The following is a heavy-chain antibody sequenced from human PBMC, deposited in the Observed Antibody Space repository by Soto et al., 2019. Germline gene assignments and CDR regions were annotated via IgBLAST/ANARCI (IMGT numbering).Heavy chain of an antibody. CDR3: ARARVRFWSGYPFDP. J-gene: IGHJ5*02. V-gene: IGHV4-34*01. D-gene: IGHD3-3*01. Sequence: KASETLSLTCAVYGGSFSGYYWSWIRQPPGKGLEWIGEINHSGSTNYNPSLKSRVTISVDTSKNQFSLKLSSVTAADTAVYYCARARVRFWSGYPFDPWGQGTLVTVS. CDR2: INHSGST. CDR1: GGSFSGYY.